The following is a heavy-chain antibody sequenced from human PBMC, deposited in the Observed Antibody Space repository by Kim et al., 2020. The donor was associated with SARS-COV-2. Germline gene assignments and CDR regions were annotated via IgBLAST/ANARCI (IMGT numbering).Heavy chain of an antibody. CDR1: GYSFSRHW. J-gene: IGHJ6*02. V-gene: IGHV5-10-1*01. CDR3: VRHVEDAYHKPDLGMDV. CDR2: IDPSDSYI. Sequence: GESLKISCKGSGYSFSRHWMSWLRQTPGKGLEWMGMIDPSDSYIRYSPSFQGRVTISLDASSSTAFIQWSTLKASDTAIYYCVRHVEDAYHKPDLGMDVWGRGTTVTVSS.